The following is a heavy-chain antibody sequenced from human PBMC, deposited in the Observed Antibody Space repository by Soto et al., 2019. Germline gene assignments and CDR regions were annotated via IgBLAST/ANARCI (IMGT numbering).Heavy chain of an antibody. V-gene: IGHV4-4*02. CDR3: ARHVGVPGTRRFDY. CDR1: GVSVSETYW. J-gene: IGHJ4*02. CDR2: ISHRGTP. D-gene: IGHD6-13*01. Sequence: QVHLQESGPGLVEPSETLSLTCAVSGVSVSETYWWSWVRQPPGKGLEWIGEISHRGTPHYNASLWSRVSMSTDTSRNQISLTLMSVTAADSASYFCARHVGVPGTRRFDYWGQGTLVTVSS.